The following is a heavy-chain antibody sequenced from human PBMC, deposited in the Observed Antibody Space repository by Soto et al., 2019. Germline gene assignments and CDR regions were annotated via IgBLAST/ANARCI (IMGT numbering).Heavy chain of an antibody. V-gene: IGHV3-21*03. Sequence: GGSLRLSCAASGFTFSSYNMNWVRQAPGKGLEWVSFISSSSSYIYYADSVKGRFTISRDNAKNSLYLQMNSLRAEDTAVYYCARDGSESYYDSSGYQTYWGQGALVTVSS. CDR1: GFTFSSYN. CDR2: ISSSSSYI. CDR3: ARDGSESYYDSSGYQTY. D-gene: IGHD3-22*01. J-gene: IGHJ4*02.